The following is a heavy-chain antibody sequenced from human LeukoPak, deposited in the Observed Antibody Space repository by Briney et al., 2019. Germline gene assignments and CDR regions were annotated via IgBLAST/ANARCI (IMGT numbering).Heavy chain of an antibody. CDR1: GGSISSYY. D-gene: IGHD5-24*01. Sequence: SETVSLTCTVSGGSISSYYWSWMRQSPGKGLEWIGYIYYSGSTNYSPSLKSRVTISVDSSKNQFSLKLSSVTAADMAVYYCAREGRDGYKFDYWGQGTLVTVSS. CDR3: AREGRDGYKFDY. V-gene: IGHV4-59*01. CDR2: IYYSGST. J-gene: IGHJ4*02.